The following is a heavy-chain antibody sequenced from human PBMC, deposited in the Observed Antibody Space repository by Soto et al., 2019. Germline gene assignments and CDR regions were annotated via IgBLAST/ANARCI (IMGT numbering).Heavy chain of an antibody. CDR1: GFSLSTSGLG. D-gene: IGHD3-3*01. CDR2: IYWNDDK. J-gene: IGHJ4*02. Sequence: QITLTESGPTLVKPTQTLTLTGTFSGFSLSTSGLGVAWIRQPPGQALEWLALIYWNDDKSYSPSLKSRLTTTKDTSKNKVVLTMTNMDPVDTATYYCAPSGGIFLEWLFNPFDYWGQGTLVTVSS. V-gene: IGHV2-5*01. CDR3: APSGGIFLEWLFNPFDY.